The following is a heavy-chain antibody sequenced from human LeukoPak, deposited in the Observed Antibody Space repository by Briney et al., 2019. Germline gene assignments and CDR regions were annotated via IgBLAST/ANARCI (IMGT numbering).Heavy chain of an antibody. Sequence: PGGSLRLSCAASGFTFSSYGMHWVRQAPGKGLEWVAAIWYDGSNKYYADSVKGRFTISRDNSKNTLYLKMNSLRGEDTAVYYCARSYYYGSGSYYQGYWGQGTLVTVSS. CDR1: GFTFSSYG. J-gene: IGHJ4*02. V-gene: IGHV3-33*01. CDR3: ARSYYYGSGSYYQGY. CDR2: IWYDGSNK. D-gene: IGHD3-10*01.